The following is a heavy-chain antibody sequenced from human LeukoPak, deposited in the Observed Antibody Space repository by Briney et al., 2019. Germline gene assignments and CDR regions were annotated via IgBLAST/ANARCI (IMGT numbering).Heavy chain of an antibody. Sequence: SETLSLTCTVSGGSISSDHYYWRWIRQHPGKGLEWIGYIYYSGSTYYNPSLESRVTISIDTSQNQFSLKLSSVTAADTAVYYCARVFWRKSGYDFGLDCWGQGTLVTVSS. D-gene: IGHD5-12*01. CDR3: ARVFWRKSGYDFGLDC. J-gene: IGHJ4*02. V-gene: IGHV4-31*03. CDR2: IYYSGST. CDR1: GGSISSDHYY.